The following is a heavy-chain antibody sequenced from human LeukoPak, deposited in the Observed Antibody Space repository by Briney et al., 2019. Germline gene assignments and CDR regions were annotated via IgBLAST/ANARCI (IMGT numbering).Heavy chain of an antibody. J-gene: IGHJ4*02. CDR2: ISYDGSNK. V-gene: IGHV3-30*18. CDR3: AKDALWFGELFWYDY. Sequence: GGSLRLSCAASGFTFSSYAMSWVRQAPGKGLEWVAVISYDGSNKYYADSVKGRFTISRDNSKNTLYLQMNSLRAEDTAVYYCAKDALWFGELFWYDYWGQGTLVTVSS. CDR1: GFTFSSYA. D-gene: IGHD3-10*01.